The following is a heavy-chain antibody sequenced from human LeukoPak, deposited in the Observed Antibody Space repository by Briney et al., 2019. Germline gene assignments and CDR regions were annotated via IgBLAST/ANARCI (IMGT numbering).Heavy chain of an antibody. D-gene: IGHD3-9*01. V-gene: IGHV1-58*01. Sequence: SVKVSCKVSGFTFTSSAVQWVRHARGQRLEWIGCIVVGSGNTNYAQKFQERVTITRDMSTSTAYMELSSLRSEDTAVYYCAAGLRYFDWLPPLGYWGQGTLVTVSS. J-gene: IGHJ4*02. CDR1: GFTFTSSA. CDR2: IVVGSGNT. CDR3: AAGLRYFDWLPPLGY.